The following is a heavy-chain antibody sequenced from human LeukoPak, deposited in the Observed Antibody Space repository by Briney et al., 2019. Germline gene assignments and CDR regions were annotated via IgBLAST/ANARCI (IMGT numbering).Heavy chain of an antibody. D-gene: IGHD1-26*01. J-gene: IGHJ4*02. V-gene: IGHV4-34*01. CDR1: GGSFSGYY. CDR3: ATSRWGRFGY. CDR2: INHSGST. Sequence: PSETLSLTCAVYGGSFSGYYWSWIRQPPGKGLEWIGEINHSGSTNYNPSLKSRVTISVDTSKNQFSLKLSSVTAAGTAVYYCATSRWGRFGYWGQGTLVTVSS.